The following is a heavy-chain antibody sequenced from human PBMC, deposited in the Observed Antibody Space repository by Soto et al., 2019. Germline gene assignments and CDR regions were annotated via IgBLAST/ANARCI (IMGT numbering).Heavy chain of an antibody. CDR3: ARQHYYGSGSYYNAGYYYYYMDV. Sequence: ASVKVSCKASGYTLTSYGISWVRQAPGEGLEWMGWISAYNGNTNYAQKLQGRVTMTTDTSTCTAYMELRSLRSDDTAVYYCARQHYYGSGSYYNAGYYYYYMDVWGKGTTVTVSS. J-gene: IGHJ6*03. CDR1: GYTLTSYG. CDR2: ISAYNGNT. D-gene: IGHD3-10*01. V-gene: IGHV1-18*01.